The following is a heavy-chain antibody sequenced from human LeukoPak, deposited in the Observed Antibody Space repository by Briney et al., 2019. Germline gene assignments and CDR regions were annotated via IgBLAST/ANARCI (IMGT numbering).Heavy chain of an antibody. CDR3: ARDLLRGWFDP. V-gene: IGHV1-18*04. CDR1: GYTFTDNA. J-gene: IGHJ5*02. Sequence: GASVKVSCKASGYTFTDNAVTWVRQAPGRGLEWVGWISVYTGTTNSPQKFQGRVTMTTDRSTSTAYMELRSLRSDDTAVYYCARDLLRGWFDPWGQGTLVTVSS. CDR2: ISVYTGTT.